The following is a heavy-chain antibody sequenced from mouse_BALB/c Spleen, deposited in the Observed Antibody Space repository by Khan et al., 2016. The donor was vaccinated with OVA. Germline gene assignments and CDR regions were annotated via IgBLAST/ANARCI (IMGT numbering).Heavy chain of an antibody. D-gene: IGHD6-2*01. Sequence: QIQLVQSGPELKKPGETVKISCKASGYTFTNYGMNWVKQAPGKGLKWMGWINTYTGEPTYADDFKGRFVFSFETSASTSYLQISILKNEDMTTYFSARISSDWYADVWGAGTTVTVSS. V-gene: IGHV9-1*02. J-gene: IGHJ1*01. CDR1: GYTFTNYG. CDR2: INTYTGEP. CDR3: ARISSDWYADV.